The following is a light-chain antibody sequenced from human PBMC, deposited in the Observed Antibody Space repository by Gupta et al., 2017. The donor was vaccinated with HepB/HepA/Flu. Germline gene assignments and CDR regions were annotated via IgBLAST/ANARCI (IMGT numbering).Light chain of an antibody. CDR2: WAS. CDR1: QSGLYSSNNKNY. CDR3: QQEDSTPLT. V-gene: IGKV4-1*01. Sequence: DIVMTQSPDSLAVSLGERATINCKSSQSGLYSSNNKNYLAWYQQKPGQPPKLLIYWASTRESGVPDRFSGRGSGTDFTLTISSLQAEDVAVYYCQQEDSTPLTFGRGTKVEIK. J-gene: IGKJ4*01.